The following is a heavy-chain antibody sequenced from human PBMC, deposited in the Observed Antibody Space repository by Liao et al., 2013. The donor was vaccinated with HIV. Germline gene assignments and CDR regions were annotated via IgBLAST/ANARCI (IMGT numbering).Heavy chain of an antibody. D-gene: IGHD3-3*01. V-gene: IGHV4-34*01. Sequence: QVQPQQWGAGLLKPSETLSLTCAVYGGSFSGYYWSWIRQPPGKGLEWIGEINHSGNTNYNPSLKSRVTILVDTSKNQFSLKLSSVTAADTAVYYCARVRGFLEWLSSTHGAFVYLGPRDNGQRLF. CDR1: GGSFSGYY. CDR3: ARVRGFLEWLSSTHGAFVY. CDR2: INHSGNT. J-gene: IGHJ3*02.